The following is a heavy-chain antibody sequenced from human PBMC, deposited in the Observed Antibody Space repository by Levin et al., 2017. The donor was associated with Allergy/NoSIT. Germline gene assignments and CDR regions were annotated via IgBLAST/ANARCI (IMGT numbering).Heavy chain of an antibody. J-gene: IGHJ5*02. CDR1: GYTFTGYY. CDR3: AREPPTTTATIVDP. Sequence: ASVKVSCKASGYTFTGYYMHWVRQAPGQGLEWMGRINPNSGGTNYAQKFQGRVTMTRDTSISTAYMELSRLRSDDTAVYYCAREPPTTTATIVDPWGQGTLVTVSS. V-gene: IGHV1-2*06. D-gene: IGHD4-17*01. CDR2: INPNSGGT.